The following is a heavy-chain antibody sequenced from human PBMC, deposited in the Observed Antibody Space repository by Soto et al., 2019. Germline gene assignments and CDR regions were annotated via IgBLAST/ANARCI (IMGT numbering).Heavy chain of an antibody. CDR1: GGSISSGGYY. V-gene: IGHV4-31*03. J-gene: IGHJ5*02. CDR3: ARESRSNWFDP. Sequence: PSETLSLTCTVSGGSISSGGYYWSWIRQHPGKGLEWIGYIYYSGSTYYNPSLKSRVTISVDTSKNQFSLKLSSVTAADTAVYYCARESRSNWFDPWGQGTLVTVSS. CDR2: IYYSGST.